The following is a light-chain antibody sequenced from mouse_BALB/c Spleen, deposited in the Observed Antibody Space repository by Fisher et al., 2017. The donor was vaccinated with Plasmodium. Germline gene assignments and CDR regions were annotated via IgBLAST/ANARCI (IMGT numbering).Light chain of an antibody. CDR1: QSLLDSDGKTY. Sequence: DIVITQSTLTLSVTIGQPASISCKSSQSLLDSDGKTYLNWVLQRPGQSPKRLIYLVSDLDSGVPDRFIGSGSGTDFTLKISRVEAEDLGVYYCWQGSHFPQTFGGGTKLEI. CDR3: WQGSHFPQT. V-gene: IGKV1-135*01. CDR2: LVS. J-gene: IGKJ1*01.